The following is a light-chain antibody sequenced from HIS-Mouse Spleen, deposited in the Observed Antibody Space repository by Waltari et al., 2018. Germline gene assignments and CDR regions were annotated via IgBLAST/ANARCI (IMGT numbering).Light chain of an antibody. Sequence: NFMLTQPHSVSESPGKTVTISCTGSSGSLVSNHVQWYQPRPGRPPTPVLFQGTQQHPGSAPTTVIYEENQRPSGVPDRFSGSIDSSSNSASLTISGLKTEDEADYYCQSYDSSNSWVFGGGTKLTVL. J-gene: IGLJ3*02. V-gene: IGLV6-57*02. CDR1: SGSLVSNH. CDR2: EEN. CDR3: QSYDSSNSWV.